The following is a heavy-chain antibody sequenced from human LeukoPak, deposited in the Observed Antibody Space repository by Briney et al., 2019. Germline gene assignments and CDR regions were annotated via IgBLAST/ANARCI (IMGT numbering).Heavy chain of an antibody. V-gene: IGHV3-74*01. Sequence: GGSLRLSCAASGFTFSSYWMHWVRQAPGKGLVWVSRINSDGSSTSYADSVKGRFTISRDNSKNTLYLQMNTLRVEDTAVYYCANKGVPIGSGWYAYWGQGTLVTVSS. CDR1: GFTFSSYW. CDR2: INSDGSST. CDR3: ANKGVPIGSGWYAY. J-gene: IGHJ4*02. D-gene: IGHD6-19*01.